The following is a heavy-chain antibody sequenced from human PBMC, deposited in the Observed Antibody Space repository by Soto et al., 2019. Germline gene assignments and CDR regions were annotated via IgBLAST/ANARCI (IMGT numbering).Heavy chain of an antibody. J-gene: IGHJ5*02. CDR2: HNGYNGQT. D-gene: IGHD1-1*01. CDR1: ENTFSTYL. V-gene: IGHV1-3*01. Sequence: ASVKVSCKASENTFSTYLVHWVRQVHGQGLEWMGWHNGYNGQTEYSQKFQGRVTITRDTSAKTAYLELRSLTSEDTAVYYCAGPHDRAGLGTWGQGTLVTVT. CDR3: AGPHDRAGLGT.